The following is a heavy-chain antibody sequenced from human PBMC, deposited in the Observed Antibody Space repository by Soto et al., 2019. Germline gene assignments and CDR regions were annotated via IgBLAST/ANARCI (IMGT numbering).Heavy chain of an antibody. CDR1: GGSISSSSYY. CDR3: ARTPGARVLLWFGELEGFDY. V-gene: IGHV4-39*01. J-gene: IGHJ4*02. D-gene: IGHD3-10*01. Sequence: QLQLQESGPGLVKPSETLSLTCTVSGGSISSSSYYWGWIRQPPGKGLEWIGSIYYSGSTYYNPSLKSRVTVSVDTSKNQFSLKLSSVTAADTAVYYCARTPGARVLLWFGELEGFDYWGQGTLVTVSS. CDR2: IYYSGST.